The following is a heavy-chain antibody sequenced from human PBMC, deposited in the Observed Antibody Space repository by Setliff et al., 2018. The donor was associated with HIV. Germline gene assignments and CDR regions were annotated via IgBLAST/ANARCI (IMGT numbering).Heavy chain of an antibody. Sequence: SETLSLTCTVSGGSISSYYWSWSRQPPGKGLEWIGYIYTSGSTNYNPSLKSRVTISVDTSKNQFSLKLSSVTAADTAVYYCARDPVEHLGGDYVPSFDYWGQGTLVTVSS. CDR2: IYTSGST. CDR3: ARDPVEHLGGDYVPSFDY. V-gene: IGHV4-4*08. J-gene: IGHJ4*02. D-gene: IGHD4-17*01. CDR1: GGSISSYY.